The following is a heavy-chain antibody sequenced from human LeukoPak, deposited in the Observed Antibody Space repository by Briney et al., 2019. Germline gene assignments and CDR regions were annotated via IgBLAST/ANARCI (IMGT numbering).Heavy chain of an antibody. J-gene: IGHJ4*02. D-gene: IGHD1-26*01. V-gene: IGHV5-51*01. CDR1: GYSFTNYW. CDR3: ARSSGSYYSDYFDY. Sequence: GESLKISCEGSGYSFTNYWIGWVGQMPGKGLEWMGIIYPGDSDTRYSPSFQAPVNISADKSINPASLQWSSLKASDTAMYYCARSSGSYYSDYFDYWGQGTLVTVSS. CDR2: IYPGDSDT.